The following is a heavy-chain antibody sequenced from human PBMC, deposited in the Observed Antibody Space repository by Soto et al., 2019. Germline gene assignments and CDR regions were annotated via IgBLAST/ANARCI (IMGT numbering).Heavy chain of an antibody. Sequence: EVQLVESGGGLVKPGGSLRLSCAASGFTIGAYSVNWVRQAPGKGLEWVSSISSSSSYIYYADSLKGRFTISRDNAKNSVYLQMNSLRAEDTAVYYCASVSGCSSTTCLYHAFDIWGQGTMVTVSS. CDR2: ISSSSSYI. D-gene: IGHD2-2*01. CDR3: ASVSGCSSTTCLYHAFDI. J-gene: IGHJ3*02. CDR1: GFTIGAYS. V-gene: IGHV3-21*01.